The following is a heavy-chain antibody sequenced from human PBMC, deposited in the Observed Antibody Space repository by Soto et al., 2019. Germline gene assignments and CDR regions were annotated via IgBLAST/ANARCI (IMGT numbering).Heavy chain of an antibody. CDR3: ARVEVYGDYFDY. J-gene: IGHJ4*02. D-gene: IGHD4-17*01. CDR2: IYDTGTT. V-gene: IGHV4-61*01. Sequence: QVQLQESGPGLVKPSETLSLTCTVSGASVRSGSYYWSWVRQPPGRGLEWIGYIYDTGTTNYNPSLKSRVTMSVDTSKNQFSLKLNSLTAADTAVYYCARVEVYGDYFDYWGQGTLVTVSS. CDR1: GASVRSGSYY.